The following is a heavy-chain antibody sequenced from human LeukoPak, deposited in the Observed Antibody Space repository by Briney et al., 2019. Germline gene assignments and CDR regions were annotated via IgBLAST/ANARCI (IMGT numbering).Heavy chain of an antibody. V-gene: IGHV1-69*04. CDR2: IIPIFGIA. D-gene: IGHD5-24*01. Sequence: ASVKVSCKASGGTFSSYAISWVRQAPGQGLEWMGRIIPIFGIANYAQKFQGRVTITADKSTSTAYMELSSLRSEDTAVYYCARDLSGDGYPGYWGQGTLVTASS. J-gene: IGHJ4*02. CDR1: GGTFSSYA. CDR3: ARDLSGDGYPGY.